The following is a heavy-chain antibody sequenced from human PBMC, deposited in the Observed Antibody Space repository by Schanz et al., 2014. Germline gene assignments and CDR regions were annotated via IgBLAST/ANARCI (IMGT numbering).Heavy chain of an antibody. D-gene: IGHD6-19*01. CDR1: GFTFSNYW. J-gene: IGHJ4*02. CDR2: IKQDGSEK. Sequence: EMQVVESGGGSVQPGGSLRVSCAASGFTFSNYWMSWVRQAPGKGLEWVANIKQDGSEKFYVDSVKGRFTISRDNAKNALYLQMDSLRADDTAVYYCARYNSGHSDYWGQGTLVTVSS. CDR3: ARYNSGHSDY. V-gene: IGHV3-7*03.